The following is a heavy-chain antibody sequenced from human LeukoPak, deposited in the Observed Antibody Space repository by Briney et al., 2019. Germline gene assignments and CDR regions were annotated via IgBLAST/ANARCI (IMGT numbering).Heavy chain of an antibody. D-gene: IGHD6-13*01. CDR1: GFTFDDYG. Sequence: PGGSLRLSCAASGFTFDDYGMSWVRQAPGKGLEWVSGINWNGGSTGYADSVKGRFTISRDDAKNSLYLQMNSLRAEDMALYYCAKDIGPSSSWYVSGFWFDPWGQGTLVTVSS. J-gene: IGHJ5*02. CDR2: INWNGGST. CDR3: AKDIGPSSSWYVSGFWFDP. V-gene: IGHV3-20*04.